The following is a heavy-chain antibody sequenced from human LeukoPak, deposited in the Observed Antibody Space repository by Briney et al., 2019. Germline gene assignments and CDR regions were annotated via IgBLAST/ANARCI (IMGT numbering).Heavy chain of an antibody. CDR1: GGSISSYY. V-gene: IGHV4-59*01. J-gene: IGHJ3*02. CDR3: ARDGSTDGSGFGFGGAFDI. CDR2: IYYSGST. Sequence: PSETLSLTCTVSGGSISSYYWSWIRQPPGKGLEWIGYIYYSGSTNYNSSLKSRVTILVDMSKNQFSLKLSSVTAADTAVYYCARDGSTDGSGFGFGGAFDIWGQGTMVTVSS. D-gene: IGHD3-22*01.